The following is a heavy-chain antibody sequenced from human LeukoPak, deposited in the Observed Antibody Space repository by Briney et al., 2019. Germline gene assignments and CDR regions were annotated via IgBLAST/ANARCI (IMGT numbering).Heavy chain of an antibody. J-gene: IGHJ6*02. D-gene: IGHD3-10*01. CDR1: GGSISSGDYY. CDR3: ARDVGYYGSGTNYYYYGMDV. Sequence: SQTLSLTCTVSGGSISSGDYYWSWIRQPPGTGLEWIGYIYYSGSTYYNPSLKSRVTISVDTSKNQFSLKLSSVTAADTAVYYCARDVGYYGSGTNYYYYGMDVWGQGTTVTVSS. CDR2: IYYSGST. V-gene: IGHV4-30-4*01.